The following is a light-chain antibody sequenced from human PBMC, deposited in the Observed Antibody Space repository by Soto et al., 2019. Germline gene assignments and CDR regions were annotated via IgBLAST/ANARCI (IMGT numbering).Light chain of an antibody. CDR2: DVN. J-gene: IGLJ2*01. Sequence: QSALTQPASVSGSPGQSITISCTGTSSDVDGYNYVSWYQYHPGKAPKLMIYDVNNRPSGVSNRFSGSKSGNTAPLTISGLQAEDEADYYCSSFTISRNTVIFGGGTKLTVL. CDR1: SSDVDGYNY. V-gene: IGLV2-14*01. CDR3: SSFTISRNTVI.